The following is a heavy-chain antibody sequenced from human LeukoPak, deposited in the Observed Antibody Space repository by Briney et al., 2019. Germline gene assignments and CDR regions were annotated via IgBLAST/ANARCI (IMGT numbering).Heavy chain of an antibody. J-gene: IGHJ5*02. CDR1: GFTFSSYA. CDR3: AKAAHPRRAYGDYLWFDP. V-gene: IGHV3-23*01. Sequence: PGGSLRLSCAASGFTFSSYAMSWVRQAPGKGLEWVSAISGSGGSTYYADSVKGRFTISRDNSKNTLYLQMNSLRAEDTAVYYCAKAAHPRRAYGDYLWFDPWGQGTLVTVSS. CDR2: ISGSGGST. D-gene: IGHD4-17*01.